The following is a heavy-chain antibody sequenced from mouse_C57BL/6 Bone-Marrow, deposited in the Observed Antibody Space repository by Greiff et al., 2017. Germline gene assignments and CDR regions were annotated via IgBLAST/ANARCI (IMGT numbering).Heavy chain of an antibody. D-gene: IGHD1-1*01. CDR1: VYTFTSYW. Sequence: QVQLQQPGAELVKPGASVKLSCQASVYTFTSYWMHWVKQRPGQGLAWIGMIHPNSGSTNYNEQFKSKATLTVDQSSSTAYMQLSSLTSEDSAVYYCASANYYGSSPWGQGTLVTVSA. J-gene: IGHJ3*01. CDR3: ASANYYGSSP. CDR2: IHPNSGST. V-gene: IGHV1-64*01.